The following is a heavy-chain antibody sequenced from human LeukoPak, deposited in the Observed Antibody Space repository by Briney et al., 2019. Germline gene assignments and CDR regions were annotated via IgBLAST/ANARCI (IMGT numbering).Heavy chain of an antibody. J-gene: IGHJ6*03. CDR3: ASQKEDYYYYYMDV. V-gene: IGHV1-69*06. Sequence: SVKVSCKASGYTFTGYYIHWVRQAPGQGLEWMGGIIPIFGTANYAQKFQGRVTITADKSTSTAYMELSSLRSEDTAVYYCASQKEDYYYYYMDVWGKGTTVTVSS. CDR2: IIPIFGTA. CDR1: GYTFTGYY.